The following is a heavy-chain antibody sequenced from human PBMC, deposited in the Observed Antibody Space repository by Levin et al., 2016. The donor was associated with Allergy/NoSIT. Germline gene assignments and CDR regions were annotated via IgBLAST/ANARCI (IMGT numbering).Heavy chain of an antibody. V-gene: IGHV1-46*01. D-gene: IGHD3-9*01. CDR2: LIPSGGST. Sequence: ASVKVSCKASGYTFTSYYMHWVRQAPGQGLEWMGILIPSGGSTTYAQKFRGRVTMTRDTSTSTVYMELSSLRSEDTAVYYCARAQAGYNAFDIWGQGTMVTVSS. CDR1: GYTFTSYY. J-gene: IGHJ3*02. CDR3: ARAQAGYNAFDI.